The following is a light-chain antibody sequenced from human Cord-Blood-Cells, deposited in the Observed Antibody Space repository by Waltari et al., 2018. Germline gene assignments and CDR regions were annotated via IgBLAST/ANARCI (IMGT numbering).Light chain of an antibody. CDR1: QSVSSN. CDR2: GAS. Sequence: EIVMTQSPATLSVSHGERATLSCRASQSVSSNLAWYQQKPGQAPRLLIYGASTRATGITARFSGSGSGTEFTLTISSLQSEDFAVYYCQQYNNWWTFGQGTKVEIK. CDR3: QQYNNWWT. J-gene: IGKJ1*01. V-gene: IGKV3-15*01.